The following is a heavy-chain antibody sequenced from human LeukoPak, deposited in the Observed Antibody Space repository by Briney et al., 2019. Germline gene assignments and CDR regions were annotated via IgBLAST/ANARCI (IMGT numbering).Heavy chain of an antibody. CDR1: GASIGTYF. J-gene: IGHJ5*01. CDR2: VYASATT. V-gene: IGHV4-4*07. Sequence: SETLSLTCTVSGASIGTYFWSWIRQPAGKRMEWIGRVYASATTYYNPSLRSRVTLSIDTSKNQFSLSLNSVTAADTAVYCCAKTHCGGGSCDKFDSWGQGILVTVSS. CDR3: AKTHCGGGSCDKFDS. D-gene: IGHD2-21*01.